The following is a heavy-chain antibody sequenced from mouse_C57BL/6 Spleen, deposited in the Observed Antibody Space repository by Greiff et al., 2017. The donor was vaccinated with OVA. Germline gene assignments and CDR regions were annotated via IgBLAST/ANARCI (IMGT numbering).Heavy chain of an antibody. V-gene: IGHV1-12*01. Sequence: QVQLQQSGAELVRPGASVKMSCKASGYTFTSYHMHWVKQTPRQGLEWIGAIYPGNGDTSYNQKFKGKATLTVDKSSSTAYMQLSSLTSEDSAVYFCARGTTVVATRGYFDVWGTGTTVTVSS. J-gene: IGHJ1*03. CDR2: IYPGNGDT. CDR3: ARGTTVVATRGYFDV. CDR1: GYTFTSYH. D-gene: IGHD1-1*01.